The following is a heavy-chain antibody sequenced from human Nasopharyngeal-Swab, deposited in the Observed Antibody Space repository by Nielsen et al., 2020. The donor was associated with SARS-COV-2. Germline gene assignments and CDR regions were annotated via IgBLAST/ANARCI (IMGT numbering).Heavy chain of an antibody. Sequence: SETLSLTCAVFGASFSSYYWSWIRQPAGKGLEWIGRIYTSGSTNYNPSLKSRVTISVDTSKNQFSLKLSSVTAADTAVYYCARGFHYYDSSANDAFDIWGQGTMVTVSS. D-gene: IGHD3-22*01. J-gene: IGHJ3*02. CDR3: ARGFHYYDSSANDAFDI. CDR2: IYTSGST. CDR1: GASFSSYY. V-gene: IGHV4-4*07.